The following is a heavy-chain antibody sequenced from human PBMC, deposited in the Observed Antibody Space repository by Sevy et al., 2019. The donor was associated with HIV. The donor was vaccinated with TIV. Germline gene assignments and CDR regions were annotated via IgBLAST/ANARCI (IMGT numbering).Heavy chain of an antibody. CDR2: ISAYNGNT. J-gene: IGHJ6*02. V-gene: IGHV1-18*01. D-gene: IGHD4-17*01. Sequence: ASVKVSCKASGYTFTSYGISWVRQAPGQGLEWMGWISAYNGNTNYAQKLQGRVTMTTDTSTSTAYMELRSLRSDDTAVYYCARVLGDYGHYYYYGMNVWGQGTTVTVS. CDR1: GYTFTSYG. CDR3: ARVLGDYGHYYYYGMNV.